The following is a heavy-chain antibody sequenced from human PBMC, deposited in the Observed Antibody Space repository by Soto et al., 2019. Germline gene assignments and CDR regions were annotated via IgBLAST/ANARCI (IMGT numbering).Heavy chain of an antibody. J-gene: IGHJ4*02. CDR3: ASHTSKVAYRTHGLCYKPHY. CDR1: GGSISSSSYY. CDR2: IYYSGST. V-gene: IGHV4-39*01. Sequence: SETLSLTCTVSGGSISSSSYYWGWIRQPPGKGLEWIGSIYYSGSTYYNPSLKSRVTISVDTSKNQFSLKLSSVTAADTAVYYCASHTSKVAYRTHGLCYKPHYWGQATLVNVSS. D-gene: IGHD2-8*01.